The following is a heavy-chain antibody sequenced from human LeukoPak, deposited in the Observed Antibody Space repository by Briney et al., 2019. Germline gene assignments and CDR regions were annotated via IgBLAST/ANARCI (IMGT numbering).Heavy chain of an antibody. V-gene: IGHV4-59*08. CDR2: IYYSGSI. CDR1: GGSISSYY. CDR3: ARHSGSYYDFDY. J-gene: IGHJ4*02. D-gene: IGHD1-26*01. Sequence: SETLSLTCTVSGGSISSYYWSWIRQPPGKGLEWIGYIYYSGSINYNPSLKSRVTISVDTSKNQFSLKLTSVAAADTAVYYCARHSGSYYDFDYWGQGTLVTVSS.